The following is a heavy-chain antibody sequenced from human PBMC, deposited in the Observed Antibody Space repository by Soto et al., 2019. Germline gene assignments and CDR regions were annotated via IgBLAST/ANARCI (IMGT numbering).Heavy chain of an antibody. Sequence: LRLSCVASGFTFTNYWMTWVRQAPGKGLEWVANINQDGSERTHVDSVKGRFTVSRDNAKNSLYLEMNRLRAEDTAVYYCARGDIVVVVAAGGMDVWGQGTTVTVSS. D-gene: IGHD2-15*01. CDR3: ARGDIVVVVAAGGMDV. V-gene: IGHV3-7*01. CDR2: INQDGSER. CDR1: GFTFTNYW. J-gene: IGHJ6*02.